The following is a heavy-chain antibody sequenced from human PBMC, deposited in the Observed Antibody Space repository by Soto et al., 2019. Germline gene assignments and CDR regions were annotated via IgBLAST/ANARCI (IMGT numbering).Heavy chain of an antibody. V-gene: IGHV3-30-3*01. CDR1: GFTFSSYA. CDR3: AAGRAANTYYYYYGMDV. CDR2: ISYDGSNK. Sequence: QVQLVESGGGVVQPGRSLRLSCAASGFTFSSYAMHWVRQAPGKGLEWVAVISYDGSNKYYADSVKGRFTISRDNSKNTLYLQMNSLRAEDTAVYYCAAGRAANTYYYYYGMDVWGQGTTVTVSS. J-gene: IGHJ6*02. D-gene: IGHD6-25*01.